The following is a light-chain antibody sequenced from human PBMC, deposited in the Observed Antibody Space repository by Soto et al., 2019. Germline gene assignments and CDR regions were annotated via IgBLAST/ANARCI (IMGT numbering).Light chain of an antibody. V-gene: IGKV1-33*01. CDR2: DGS. J-gene: IGKJ3*01. CDR3: QQFDDRPYIT. Sequence: DIQMTQSPSSLSGSIGDRVTITCQASQDISNFLNWYQQKPGKAPNLLVYDGSTLAPGAPSRFSGGGFGTHFPPTISSLQPEDIATYYCQQFDDRPYITFGPGTKVDIK. CDR1: QDISNF.